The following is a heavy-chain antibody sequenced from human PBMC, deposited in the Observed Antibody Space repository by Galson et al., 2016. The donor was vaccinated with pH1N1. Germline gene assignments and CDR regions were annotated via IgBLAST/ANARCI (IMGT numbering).Heavy chain of an antibody. CDR3: ARVNHYYYYGMDV. D-gene: IGHD1-14*01. J-gene: IGHJ6*02. V-gene: IGHV3-48*01. CDR2: ISSSSSTI. CDR1: GFTFSSYS. Sequence: SLRLSCAASGFTFSSYSMNWVRQAPGKGLEWVSYISSSSSTIYYADSVKGRFTISRDNAKHSLYLQMNSLRAEDTAVYYCARVNHYYYYGMDVWGQGTTVTFSS.